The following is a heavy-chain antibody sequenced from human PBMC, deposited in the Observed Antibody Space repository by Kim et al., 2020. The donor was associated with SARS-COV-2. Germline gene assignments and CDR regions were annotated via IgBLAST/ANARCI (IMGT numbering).Heavy chain of an antibody. Sequence: YADSVKGRFTISRDNSKNTLYLQMNSLGAEDTAVYYCARVVGGYRFYFDYWGQGTLVTVSS. J-gene: IGHJ4*02. CDR3: ARVVGGYRFYFDY. D-gene: IGHD3-22*01. V-gene: IGHV3-66*01.